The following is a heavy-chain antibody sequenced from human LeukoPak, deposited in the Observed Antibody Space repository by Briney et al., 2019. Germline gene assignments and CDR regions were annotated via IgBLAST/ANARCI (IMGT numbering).Heavy chain of an antibody. CDR2: ISAYNGNT. V-gene: IGHV1-18*01. CDR3: ARHSSGWLLFDY. Sequence: GASVKVSCKASGYTFTSYGISWVRQAPGQGLEWMGWISAYNGNTNYARKLQSRVTMTTDTSTSTAYMELRSLRSDDTAVYYCARHSSGWLLFDYWGQGTLVTVSS. J-gene: IGHJ4*02. D-gene: IGHD6-19*01. CDR1: GYTFTSYG.